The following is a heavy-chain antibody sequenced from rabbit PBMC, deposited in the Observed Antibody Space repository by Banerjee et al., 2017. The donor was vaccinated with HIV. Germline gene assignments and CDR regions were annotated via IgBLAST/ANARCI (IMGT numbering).Heavy chain of an antibody. CDR2: IGVGSDTT. Sequence: QEQLVESGGGLVQPEGSLTLTCTASGIDFSSYYYMCWVRQAPGKGLEWAGCIGVGSDTTYYATWAKGRFTITKTSSTTVTLQMTSLTAADTATYFCARSGSGDYRRVNLWGPGTLVTVS. J-gene: IGHJ4*01. V-gene: IGHV1S45*01. D-gene: IGHD1-1*01. CDR1: GIDFSSYYY. CDR3: ARSGSGDYRRVNL.